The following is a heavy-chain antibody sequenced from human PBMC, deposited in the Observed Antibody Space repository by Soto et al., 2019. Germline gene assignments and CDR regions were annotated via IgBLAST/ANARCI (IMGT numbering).Heavy chain of an antibody. CDR2: ITPYNGNA. J-gene: IGHJ4*02. V-gene: IGHV1-18*04. D-gene: IGHD3-16*01. CDR3: ARARIFWGAHPYY. CDR1: GYTFTNFG. Sequence: QVHLVQSGAVVENPGASVKVSCKASGYTFTNFGINWVRQAPGQGLEWMGWITPYNGNANYPQKHQERHTITTDSSATTAYLELRSLGSDDAAVYFCARARIFWGAHPYYWGQRTRVTVSS.